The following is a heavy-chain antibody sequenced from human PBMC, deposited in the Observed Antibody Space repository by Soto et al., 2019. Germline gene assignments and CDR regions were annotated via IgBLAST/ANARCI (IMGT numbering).Heavy chain of an antibody. CDR2: ISAYNGNT. CDR1: GYSFTSYG. CDR3: ASVAHSRSAEDLLSS. J-gene: IGHJ5*02. V-gene: IGHV1-18*04. Sequence: SVQVSCKASGYSFTSYGISWVRQAPGQGLEWMGWISAYNGNTNYAQKLQGRVTMTTDTSTSTAYMELRSLRSDDTAVYYCASVAHSRSAEDLLSSCGQG. D-gene: IGHD6-6*01.